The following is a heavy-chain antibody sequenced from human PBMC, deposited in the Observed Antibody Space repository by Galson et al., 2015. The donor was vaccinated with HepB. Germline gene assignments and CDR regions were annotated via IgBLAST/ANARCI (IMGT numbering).Heavy chain of an antibody. CDR1: GFTFSRYA. CDR2: ISYDGSNE. D-gene: IGHD3-10*01. J-gene: IGHJ4*02. V-gene: IGHV3-30-3*01. Sequence: SLRLSCAASGFTFSRYAVHWVRQAPGKGLEWVPVISYDGSNEYYADSVKGRFTISRDISKNTLYLQMNSLRAVYTAVYYCARSPHYYGSGSPFDYWGQGTLVTVSS. CDR3: ARSPHYYGSGSPFDY.